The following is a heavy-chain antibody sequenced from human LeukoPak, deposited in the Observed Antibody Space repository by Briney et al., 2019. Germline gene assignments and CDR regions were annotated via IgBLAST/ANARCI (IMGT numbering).Heavy chain of an antibody. CDR2: ISPCNGNT. Sequence: ASVKVSCKASGYTFTSYGITWVRQAPGQGLEWMGWISPCNGNTEYAQNLQGRVTMTTDTSTSTAYMELRSLRSDDTAVYYCARITKTYSRYDAFDIWGQGTMVTVSS. CDR1: GYTFTSYG. V-gene: IGHV1-18*01. CDR3: ARITKTYSRYDAFDI. J-gene: IGHJ3*02. D-gene: IGHD2-15*01.